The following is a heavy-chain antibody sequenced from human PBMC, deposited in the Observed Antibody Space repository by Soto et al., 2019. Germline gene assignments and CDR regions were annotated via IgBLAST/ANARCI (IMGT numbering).Heavy chain of an antibody. CDR3: ARDGILTGYYLRYGMDV. Sequence: QVQLVQSGAEVKKPGSSVKVSCKASGGTFSSYAISWVRQAPGQGLEWLGGINPIFGTANYAQKFQGRVTITVDESTSTADMELSSLRSEDTAVYYCARDGILTGYYLRYGMDVWGQGTTVTVSS. V-gene: IGHV1-69*01. CDR2: INPIFGTA. D-gene: IGHD3-9*01. CDR1: GGTFSSYA. J-gene: IGHJ6*02.